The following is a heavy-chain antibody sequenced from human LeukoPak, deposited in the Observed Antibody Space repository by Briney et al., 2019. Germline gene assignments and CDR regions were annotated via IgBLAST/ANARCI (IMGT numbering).Heavy chain of an antibody. CDR1: SGSIGSGGFY. D-gene: IGHD3-10*01. V-gene: IGHV4-31*03. Sequence: SQTLSLTCTVSSGSIGSGGFYWSWVRQHPGKGLEWIGYIFYSGSTYYNPSLKSRITISVDTSKNQFSLKLSSVTAADTAVYYCARVIRGSGSEYFQHWGQGALVTVSS. CDR2: IFYSGST. CDR3: ARVIRGSGSEYFQH. J-gene: IGHJ1*01.